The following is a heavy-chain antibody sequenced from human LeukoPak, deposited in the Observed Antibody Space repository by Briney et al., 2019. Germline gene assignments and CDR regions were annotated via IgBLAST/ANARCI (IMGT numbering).Heavy chain of an antibody. D-gene: IGHD5-12*01. Sequence: ASVKVSCKASGYTFTGYYMHWVRQAPGQGLEWMGWINPNSGGTNYAQKFQGRVTMTRDTSISTAYMELSRLRSDDTAVYYCARQASGGWHLTITSNWFDPWGQGTLVTVSS. CDR1: GYTFTGYY. V-gene: IGHV1-2*02. CDR3: ARQASGGWHLTITSNWFDP. J-gene: IGHJ5*02. CDR2: INPNSGGT.